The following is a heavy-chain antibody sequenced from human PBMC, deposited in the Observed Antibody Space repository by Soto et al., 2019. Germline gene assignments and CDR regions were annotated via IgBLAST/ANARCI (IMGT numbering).Heavy chain of an antibody. J-gene: IGHJ6*02. Sequence: GGSLRLSCAASGFTFSNAWMSWVRQAPGKGLEWVGRIKSKTDGGTTDYAAPVKGRFTISRDDSKNTLYLQMNSMKTEDTAVYYCNTDGRWVVYYYYGMDVWGQGTTVTVSS. CDR3: NTDGRWVVYYYYGMDV. CDR1: GFTFSNAW. V-gene: IGHV3-15*01. D-gene: IGHD2-15*01. CDR2: IKSKTDGGTT.